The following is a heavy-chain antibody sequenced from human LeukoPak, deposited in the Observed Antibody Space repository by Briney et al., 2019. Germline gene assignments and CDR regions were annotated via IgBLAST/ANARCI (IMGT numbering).Heavy chain of an antibody. J-gene: IGHJ3*02. CDR1: GGSISSSSYY. D-gene: IGHD2-15*01. Sequence: SETLSLTCTVSGGSISSSSYYWGWIRQPPGKGLEWIGSIYYSGSTYYNPSLKSRVTISVDTSKNQFSLKLSSVTAADTAVYYCARPYCSGGGCYSDVFDIWGQGTMVTVSS. V-gene: IGHV4-39*01. CDR3: ARPYCSGGGCYSDVFDI. CDR2: IYYSGST.